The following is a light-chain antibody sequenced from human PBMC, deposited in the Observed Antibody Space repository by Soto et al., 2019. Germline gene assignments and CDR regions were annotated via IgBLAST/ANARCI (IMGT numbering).Light chain of an antibody. CDR3: QQYGSSPLT. J-gene: IGKJ4*01. CDR1: HTISSSY. V-gene: IGKV3-20*01. Sequence: EIVLTQSPGTLSLSPGERATLSCKASHTISSSYLAWYQQKPGQAPRLLMYGISRRATGIPDRVSGSGSGTNFTLTSSRLEPEDFAVYYCQQYGSSPLTFGGGNKV. CDR2: GIS.